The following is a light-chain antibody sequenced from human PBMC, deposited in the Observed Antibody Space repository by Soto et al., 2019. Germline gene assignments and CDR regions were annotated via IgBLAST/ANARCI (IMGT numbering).Light chain of an antibody. Sequence: EIVMTQSPATLSVSPGERATLSCRASQSVSGNIAWYQQKPGQAPGLLIYGASTRATGIPARFSGSGSGTEFTLTISGLQSEDFAVYYCQHFGTSQPTFGGGTKVEIK. J-gene: IGKJ4*01. V-gene: IGKV3-15*01. CDR3: QHFGTSQPT. CDR1: QSVSGN. CDR2: GAS.